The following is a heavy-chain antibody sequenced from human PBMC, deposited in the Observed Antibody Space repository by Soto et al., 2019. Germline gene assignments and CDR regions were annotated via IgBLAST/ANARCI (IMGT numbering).Heavy chain of an antibody. CDR2: IYYSGTT. J-gene: IGHJ4*02. CDR3: ARQDPLSGYGYGLGGYYFDY. CDR1: GGSVSSRAHY. Sequence: SETLSRTCTVSGGSVSSRAHYWGWIRQPPGKGLEWIGNIYYSGTTSYNPSLKSRVTISVDTSKNQFSLKLNSVTAADTAVYYCARQDPLSGYGYGLGGYYFDYWGQGALVTVSS. D-gene: IGHD5-18*01. V-gene: IGHV4-39*01.